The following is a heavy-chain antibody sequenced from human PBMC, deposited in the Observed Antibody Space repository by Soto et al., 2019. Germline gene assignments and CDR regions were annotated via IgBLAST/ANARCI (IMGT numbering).Heavy chain of an antibody. CDR3: AREGFSNYNNYYFDS. Sequence: EVQLVESGGGLVKPGGSLRLSCAASGFIFSTYSMNWVRQAPGKGLEWVSSISSRGSYKHYADSVKGRFTISRDNAKTSLYLQMNSLRAEDTAVYYCAREGFSNYNNYYFDSGGQGTLVTVSS. CDR1: GFIFSTYS. D-gene: IGHD4-4*01. CDR2: ISSRGSYK. J-gene: IGHJ4*02. V-gene: IGHV3-21*01.